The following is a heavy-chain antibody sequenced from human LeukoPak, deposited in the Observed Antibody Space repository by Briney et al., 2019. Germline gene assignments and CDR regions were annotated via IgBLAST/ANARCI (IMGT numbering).Heavy chain of an antibody. D-gene: IGHD1-26*01. CDR2: ITSSSSYI. Sequence: GGSLRLSCAASGFTFSTYNMNWVRQAPGKGREWVSSITSSSSYIYYADSVKGRFTISRDKAKNSLYLQMNSLRAEDTGVYYCARDPYSGRYGDYYYYYMDVWGKGTTVTISS. CDR3: ARDPYSGRYGDYYYYYMDV. V-gene: IGHV3-21*01. CDR1: GFTFSTYN. J-gene: IGHJ6*03.